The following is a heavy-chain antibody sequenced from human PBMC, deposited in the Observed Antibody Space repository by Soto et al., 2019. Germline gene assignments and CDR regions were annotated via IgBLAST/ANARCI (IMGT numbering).Heavy chain of an antibody. D-gene: IGHD3-10*01. V-gene: IGHV1-69*01. CDR2: IIPIFGTA. Sequence: QVQLVQSGAEVKKPGSSVKVSCKASGVTFSSYAISWVRQAPGQGLEWMGGIIPIFGTANYAQKFQGRVTITADESTSTAYMELSSLRSEDTAVYYCARGGYGSGSYYNAPPGYWGQGTLVTVSS. CDR3: ARGGYGSGSYYNAPPGY. J-gene: IGHJ4*02. CDR1: GVTFSSYA.